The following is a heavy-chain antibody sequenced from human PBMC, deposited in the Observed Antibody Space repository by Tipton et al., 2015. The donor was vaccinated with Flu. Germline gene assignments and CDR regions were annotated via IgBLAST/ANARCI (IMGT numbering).Heavy chain of an antibody. CDR2: LTSYGTNI. CDR1: GFTFTDYY. D-gene: IGHD5-12*01. J-gene: IGHJ4*02. Sequence: AASGFTFTDYYMSWIRQAPGKGLEWISYLTSYGTNIYYADSVKGRFTISGDNAKNSLYLQMNSLGAGDTAVYYGSRSLSDYDRYYFDFWGQVVVVTVSS. CDR3: SRSLSDYDRYYFDF. V-gene: IGHV3-11*01.